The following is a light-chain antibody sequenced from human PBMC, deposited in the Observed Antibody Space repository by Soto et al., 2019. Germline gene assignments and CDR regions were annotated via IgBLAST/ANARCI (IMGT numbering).Light chain of an antibody. V-gene: IGLV6-57*04. CDR1: SGSIASNY. J-gene: IGLJ2*01. CDR2: EDN. Sequence: NFMLTQPHSVSESPGKTVTISCTRSSGSIASNYVQWYQQRPGSAPTTVIYEDNQRPSGVPDRFSGSIDSSSNSASLTISGLKTEDEADYYCQSYDSSNLRVFGGGNKVTVL. CDR3: QSYDSSNLRV.